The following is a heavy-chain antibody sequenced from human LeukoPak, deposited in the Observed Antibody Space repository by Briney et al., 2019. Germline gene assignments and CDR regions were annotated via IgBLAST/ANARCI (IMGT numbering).Heavy chain of an antibody. CDR1: GGSITSGNYY. CDR3: ARPDQRGYSYGYSAFDI. D-gene: IGHD5-18*01. V-gene: IGHV4-39*01. Sequence: PSETLSLTCPVSGGSITSGNYYWGWIRQPPGKGLEWIWSIYYSGSTYYNPSLKSRVTIFIDTSKNQFSLKLLSVTAADTAVYYCARPDQRGYSYGYSAFDIWGQGTMVTVSS. J-gene: IGHJ3*02. CDR2: IYYSGST.